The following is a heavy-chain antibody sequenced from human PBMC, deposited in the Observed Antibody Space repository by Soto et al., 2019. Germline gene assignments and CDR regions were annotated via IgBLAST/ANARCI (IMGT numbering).Heavy chain of an antibody. Sequence: GGSLRLSCAASGFTFSSYSMNWVRQAPGKGLEWVSSISSSSSYIYYADSVKGRFTISRDNAKNSLYLQMNSLRAEDTAVYYCARETGDSRGYFDYWGQGTLVTVSS. CDR3: ARETGDSRGYFDY. D-gene: IGHD7-27*01. V-gene: IGHV3-21*01. CDR2: ISSSSSYI. J-gene: IGHJ4*02. CDR1: GFTFSSYS.